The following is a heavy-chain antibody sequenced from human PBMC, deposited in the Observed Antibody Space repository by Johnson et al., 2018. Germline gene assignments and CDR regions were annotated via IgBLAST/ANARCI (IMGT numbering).Heavy chain of an antibody. CDR2: ISWNSRNI. CDR3: VRGIWFREFLEYFQH. Sequence: EVQLVESGGGVVQPGRSLRLSCAASGFTLDDYAMHWVRQVPGKGLEWVSGISWNSRNIDYADSVKGRFTISRDNAKNSVSLERESLRPEDTALYYCVRGIWFREFLEYFQHWGQGTQVTVSS. D-gene: IGHD3-10*01. CDR1: GFTLDDYA. J-gene: IGHJ1*01. V-gene: IGHV3-9*01.